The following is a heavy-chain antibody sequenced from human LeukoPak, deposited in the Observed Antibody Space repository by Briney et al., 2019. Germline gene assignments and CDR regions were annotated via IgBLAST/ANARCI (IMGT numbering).Heavy chain of an antibody. D-gene: IGHD6-13*01. Sequence: GGSLRLSCAASGFTFSSYWMSWVRQAPGKGLEWVANIKQDGSEKYYVDSVKGRFTISRDNAKNSLYLQMNSLRAEDTAVYYCAREGSDSSSWYPLGAFDIWGQGTMVTVSS. CDR3: AREGSDSSSWYPLGAFDI. J-gene: IGHJ3*02. CDR1: GFTFSSYW. V-gene: IGHV3-7*01. CDR2: IKQDGSEK.